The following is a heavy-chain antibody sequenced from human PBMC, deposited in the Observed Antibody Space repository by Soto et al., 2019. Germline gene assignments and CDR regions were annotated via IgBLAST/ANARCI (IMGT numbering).Heavy chain of an antibody. CDR2: IYYSGST. Sequence: QVQLQESGPGLVKPSQTLSLTCTVSGGSISSGHYYWNWIRQPPGKGLEWIGYIYYSGSTYYNPSLKSRVSISVDTSKNQFSLKLSSVTAADTAVYSCARREIAASAPFDPWGQGPLVTVSS. D-gene: IGHD6-13*01. CDR1: GGSISSGHYY. CDR3: ARREIAASAPFDP. V-gene: IGHV4-30-4*01. J-gene: IGHJ5*02.